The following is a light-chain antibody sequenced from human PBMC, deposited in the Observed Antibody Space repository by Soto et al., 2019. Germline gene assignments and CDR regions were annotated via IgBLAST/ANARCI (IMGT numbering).Light chain of an antibody. CDR2: LGS. CDR3: MQALQTPFT. V-gene: IGKV2-28*01. Sequence: DIVMTQSPLSLPVTPGEPASISCRSSQSLLHSDGYNYLDWYLQKPGQSPQLLIYLGSNRASGVPDRFSGGVSGTDFTLKISRVEAEDVGVYYCMQALQTPFTFGPGTKVDIK. J-gene: IGKJ3*01. CDR1: QSLLHSDGYNY.